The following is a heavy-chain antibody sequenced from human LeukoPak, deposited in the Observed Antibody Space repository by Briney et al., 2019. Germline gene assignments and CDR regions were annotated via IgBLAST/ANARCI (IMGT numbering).Heavy chain of an antibody. J-gene: IGHJ4*02. V-gene: IGHV3-64D*06. D-gene: IGHD3-10*01. CDR1: EFSFISYA. CDR2: ISSNGGST. Sequence: GGSLRLSCSASEFSFISYAMHWVRQAPGKGLEYVSFISSNGGSTYYADSVKGRFTISRDNSKNTLYLQMSSLRAEDTAVYYCVKDKGGYYYGSGSYYTDWGQGTLVTVSS. CDR3: VKDKGGYYYGSGSYYTD.